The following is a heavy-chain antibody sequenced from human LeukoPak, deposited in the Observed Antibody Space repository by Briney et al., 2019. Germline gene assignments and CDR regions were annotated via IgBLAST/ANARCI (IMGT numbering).Heavy chain of an antibody. CDR2: IKRDGSEK. Sequence: GGSLRLSCAASGFTFSNNWMSWVRQAPGKGLEWVANIKRDGSEKYYVDSVKGRFTISRDNAKNSQYLQMNSLGAEDTAVYYCGRVFIGGARSDLDYWVQATMVSVRS. D-gene: IGHD3-16*01. CDR1: GFTFSNNW. V-gene: IGHV3-7*04. CDR3: GRVFIGGARSDLDY. J-gene: IGHJ4*02.